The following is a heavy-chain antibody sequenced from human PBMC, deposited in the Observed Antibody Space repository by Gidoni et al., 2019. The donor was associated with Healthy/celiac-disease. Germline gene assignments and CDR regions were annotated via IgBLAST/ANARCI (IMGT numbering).Heavy chain of an antibody. CDR1: GGSVSSGSYY. CDR3: ARVDYPPYFDY. D-gene: IGHD4-17*01. V-gene: IGHV4-61*01. CDR2: IYYSGST. J-gene: IGHJ4*02. Sequence: QVQLQESGPGLVKPSETLSLTCTVSGGSVSSGSYYWSWIRQPPGKGLEWIGYIYYSGSTNYNPSLKSRVTISVDTSKNQFSLKLSSVTAADTAVYYCARVDYPPYFDYWGQGTLVTVSS.